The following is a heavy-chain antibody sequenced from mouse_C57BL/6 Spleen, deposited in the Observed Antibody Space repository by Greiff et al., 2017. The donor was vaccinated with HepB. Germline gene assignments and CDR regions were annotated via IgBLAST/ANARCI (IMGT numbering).Heavy chain of an antibody. CDR1: GYTFTSYW. V-gene: IGHV1-64*01. D-gene: IGHD2-5*01. CDR3: ARYPYYSNYVVYYAMDY. J-gene: IGHJ4*01. CDR2: IHPNSGST. Sequence: QVQLQQPGAELVKPGASVKLSCKASGYTFTSYWMHWVKQRPGQGLEWIGMIHPNSGSTNYNEKFKSKATLTVDKSSSTAYMQLSSLTSEDSAVYYCARYPYYSNYVVYYAMDYWGQGTSVTVSS.